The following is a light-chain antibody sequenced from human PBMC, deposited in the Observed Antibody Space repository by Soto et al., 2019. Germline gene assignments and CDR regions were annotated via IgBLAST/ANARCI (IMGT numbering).Light chain of an antibody. CDR3: LPDYNSPWT. CDR2: AAS. CDR1: QRIRSY. Sequence: DIGMTQSPASLSASIGDRGTITCRASQRIRSYLNWYQQTPGKAPKLLIYAASSLQSGVPSRFSGSGSGTDFTLPISRLQPEDFATYYCLPDYNSPWTFAQGTQVDIK. V-gene: IGKV1-39*01. J-gene: IGKJ1*01.